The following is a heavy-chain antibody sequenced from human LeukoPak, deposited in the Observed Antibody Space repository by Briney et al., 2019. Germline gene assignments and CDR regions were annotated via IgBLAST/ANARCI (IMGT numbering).Heavy chain of an antibody. V-gene: IGHV3-23*01. D-gene: IGHD3-10*01. CDR3: AKSSEELLLGY. CDR2: LSNSPGST. J-gene: IGHJ4*02. CDR1: GFTFSIYA. Sequence: GGSLRLSCAASGFTFSIYAMTWVRQAPGKGLEWVSSLSNSPGSTYYANSVKGRFTISRDNSKNTLYLQMNSLRAEDTAVYYCAKSSEELLLGYWGQGTLVTVSS.